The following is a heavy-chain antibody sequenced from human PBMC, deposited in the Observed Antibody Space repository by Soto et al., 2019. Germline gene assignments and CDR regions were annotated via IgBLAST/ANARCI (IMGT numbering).Heavy chain of an antibody. CDR3: AKSLVTPSDAFDL. J-gene: IGHJ3*01. CDR1: GFTFSSYA. CDR2: ISDPGTST. D-gene: IGHD2-21*02. V-gene: IGHV3-23*01. Sequence: GALRLSCAASGFTFSSYAMSWVRQAPGKGLEWISSISDPGTSTYYANSVKGRFSMSRDNSKNTLFLQMNRLRADDTAVYFCAKSLVTPSDAFDLWGRGXLVTV.